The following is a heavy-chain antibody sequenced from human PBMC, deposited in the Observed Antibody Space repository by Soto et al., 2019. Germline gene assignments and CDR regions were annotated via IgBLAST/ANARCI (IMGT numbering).Heavy chain of an antibody. CDR2: IWAHGTEQ. CDR3: GKDIRSGSIDY. J-gene: IGHJ4*02. Sequence: QVRLAQSGGGVVQPGGSLTLSCAASGYSITNHGMHWVRQAPGKGLEWVALIWAHGTEQYYADSVKGRFTVSRDTSTNTVYLQMNSLRAEDTARYYCGKDIRSGSIDYWGQGTLVTVSS. V-gene: IGHV3-33*06. D-gene: IGHD1-1*01. CDR1: GYSITNHG.